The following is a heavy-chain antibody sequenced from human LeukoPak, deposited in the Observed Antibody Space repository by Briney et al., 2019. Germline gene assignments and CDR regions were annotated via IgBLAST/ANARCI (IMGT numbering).Heavy chain of an antibody. V-gene: IGHV3-23*01. CDR3: AKVAESSGYSFDC. D-gene: IGHD3-22*01. CDR2: IGRSDGST. CDR1: GFTFSSYA. J-gene: IGHJ4*02. Sequence: GGSLRLSCAASGFTFSSYAMSRVRQAPGKGLEWVSTIGRSDGSTFYADSVKGRFTISRDNSKNTLYLQMNSLRAEDTAVYYCAKVAESSGYSFDCWGQGTLVTVSS.